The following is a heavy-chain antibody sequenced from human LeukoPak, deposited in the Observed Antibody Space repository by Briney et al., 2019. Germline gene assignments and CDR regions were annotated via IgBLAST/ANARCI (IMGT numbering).Heavy chain of an antibody. CDR3: ARALWAGEAFDI. V-gene: IGHV4-61*02. CDR2: VYTSVNT. D-gene: IGHD3-10*01. Sequence: SQTLSLTCTVSGGSISTDTYYWSWIRQPAGKGLEYIGRVYTSVNTNYNPSLRGRVTISVDTSKNQFSLKLSFVTAADTAVYYCARALWAGEAFDIWGQGTMVTVSS. CDR1: GGSISTDTYY. J-gene: IGHJ3*02.